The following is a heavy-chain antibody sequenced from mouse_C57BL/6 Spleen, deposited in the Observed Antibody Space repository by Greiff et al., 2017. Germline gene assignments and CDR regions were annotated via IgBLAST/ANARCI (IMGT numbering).Heavy chain of an antibody. D-gene: IGHD1-1*01. V-gene: IGHV1-61*01. CDR2: IYPSDSDT. J-gene: IGHJ2*01. CDR1: GYTFTSYW. Sequence: QVQLQQPGAELVRPGSSVKLSCKASGYTFTSYWMDWVKQRPGQGLEWIGNIYPSDSDTHYNQKFKDQATLTVDKSSSTAYMQLSSLTSEDSAADDCARGGFGYGSSYGDLDYWGQGTTLTVSS. CDR3: ARGGFGYGSSYGDLDY.